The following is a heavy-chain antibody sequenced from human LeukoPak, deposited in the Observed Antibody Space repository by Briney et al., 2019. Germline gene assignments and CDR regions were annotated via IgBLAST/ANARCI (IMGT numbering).Heavy chain of an antibody. CDR2: MWFDGSKE. CDR3: ARDVSSGWASFDY. D-gene: IGHD6-19*01. Sequence: GGSLRLSCSASGFTFSSYGMHWVRQAPGKGLEWVAVMWFDGSKEFYADSVKGRFTISRDNSQNTLYLQMNSLRVEDTAVFYCARDVSSGWASFDYWGQGTLVTVSS. V-gene: IGHV3-33*01. J-gene: IGHJ4*02. CDR1: GFTFSSYG.